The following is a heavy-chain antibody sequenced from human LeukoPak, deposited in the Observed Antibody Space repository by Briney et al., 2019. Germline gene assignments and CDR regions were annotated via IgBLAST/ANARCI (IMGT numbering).Heavy chain of an antibody. CDR1: GFTFDDYA. CDR3: AKDATHYYDSSGYYYGDHFFDY. Sequence: PGRSLRLSCAASGFTFDDYAMHWVRQAPGKGLEWVSGISWNSGSIGYADSVKGRFTISRDNAKNSLYLQMNSLRAEDTALYYCAKDATHYYDSSGYYYGDHFFDYWGQGTLVTVSS. D-gene: IGHD3-22*01. V-gene: IGHV3-9*01. J-gene: IGHJ4*02. CDR2: ISWNSGSI.